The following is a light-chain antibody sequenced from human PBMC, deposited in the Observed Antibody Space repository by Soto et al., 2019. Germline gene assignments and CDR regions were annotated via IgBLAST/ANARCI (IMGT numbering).Light chain of an antibody. CDR1: SSDVGGYNY. Sequence: QSALTQPPSASGSPGQSVTISCTGTSSDVGGYNYVSWYQQHPGKAPKHMIYEVSKRPSGVPDRFSGSKSDNTASLTVSGLQTEDEADYYCSSYAGSNNLGVFGGGTQLTVL. V-gene: IGLV2-8*01. CDR3: SSYAGSNNLGV. J-gene: IGLJ3*02. CDR2: EVS.